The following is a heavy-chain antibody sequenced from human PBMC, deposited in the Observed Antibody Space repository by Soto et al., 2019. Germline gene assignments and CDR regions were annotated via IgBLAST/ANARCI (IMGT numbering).Heavy chain of an antibody. CDR2: IYYSGST. CDR3: ASGDSPGPFDY. D-gene: IGHD4-17*01. J-gene: IGHJ4*02. CDR1: GGCFSSYY. V-gene: IGHV4-59*01. Sequence: PXASLSLSCTVCGGCFSSYYWSWIRQPPGKGLEWIGYIYYSGSTNYNPSLKSRVTISVDTSKNQFSLKLSSVAAADTAVYYCASGDSPGPFDYWGQGTLVTVSS.